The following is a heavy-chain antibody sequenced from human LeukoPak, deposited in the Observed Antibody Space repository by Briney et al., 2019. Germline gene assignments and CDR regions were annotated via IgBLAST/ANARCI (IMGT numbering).Heavy chain of an antibody. CDR2: ISYSGST. D-gene: IGHD2-15*01. CDR3: ARLKIGGVAATYYFDY. V-gene: IGHV4-59*08. J-gene: IGHJ4*02. CDR1: GGSINSYY. Sequence: SETLSLTCTVSGGSINSYYWSWIRQPPGKGLEWIGYISYSGSTNYNPPLKSRVTISVDTSKNQFSLKLSSVTAADTAVYYCARLKIGGVAATYYFDYWGQGTLVTVSS.